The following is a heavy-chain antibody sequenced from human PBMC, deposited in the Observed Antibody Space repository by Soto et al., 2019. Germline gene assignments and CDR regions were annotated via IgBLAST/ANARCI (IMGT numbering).Heavy chain of an antibody. CDR3: SRALRVSGSTCRDS. V-gene: IGHV3-72*01. CDR2: TRDKPTGYNT. Sequence: EVQLVESGGYWVQPGGSLRLSCAASGFNFSDHYMDWVRQAPGQGLECVGRTRDKPTGYNTYYSASVKGRFTISRDDSKNSLYLKMNSLKTEDTAVDYCSRALRVSGSTCRDSLGQCTLVTVSS. D-gene: IGHD1-7*01. J-gene: IGHJ4*02. CDR1: GFNFSDHY.